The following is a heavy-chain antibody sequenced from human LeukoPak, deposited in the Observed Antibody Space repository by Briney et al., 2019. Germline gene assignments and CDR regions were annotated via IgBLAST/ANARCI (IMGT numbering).Heavy chain of an antibody. V-gene: IGHV1-69*01. CDR1: GGTFSSYA. J-gene: IGHJ4*02. Sequence: SVKVSCKASGGTFSSYAISWVRQAPGQGLEWMGGIIPIFGTANYAQKFQGRVTITADESTSTAYMELSSLRSEDTAVYYCARSDCSSTSCYIAGYYFDYWGQGTLVTVSS. CDR3: ARSDCSSTSCYIAGYYFDY. D-gene: IGHD2-2*02. CDR2: IIPIFGTA.